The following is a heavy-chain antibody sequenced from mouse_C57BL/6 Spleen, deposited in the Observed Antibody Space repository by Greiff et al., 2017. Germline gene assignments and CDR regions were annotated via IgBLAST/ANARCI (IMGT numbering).Heavy chain of an antibody. D-gene: IGHD2-5*01. CDR2: IDPANGNT. Sequence: VQLQQSVAELVRPGASVKLSCTASGFNIKNTYMHWVKQRPEQGLEWIGRIDPANGNTKYAPKFQGKATITADTSSNTAYLQLSSLTSEDTAIYYCARPSYYSNFGGYYAMDDWGQGTSVTGSS. V-gene: IGHV14-3*01. J-gene: IGHJ4*01. CDR3: ARPSYYSNFGGYYAMDD. CDR1: GFNIKNTY.